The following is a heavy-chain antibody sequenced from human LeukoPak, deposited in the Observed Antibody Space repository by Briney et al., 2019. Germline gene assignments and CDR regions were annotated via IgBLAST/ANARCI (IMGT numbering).Heavy chain of an antibody. D-gene: IGHD5-18*01. Sequence: AGSRRLSCAASGFTFSSYAMSWVRQAPGKGLEWVSAISGGGGATYYVDSVKGRFTISRDNSKNTLYLQMNSLRAEDTAVYYCARGSSLSGYSYGFDYWGQGTLVTVSS. V-gene: IGHV3-23*01. CDR2: ISGGGGAT. CDR1: GFTFSSYA. CDR3: ARGSSLSGYSYGFDY. J-gene: IGHJ4*02.